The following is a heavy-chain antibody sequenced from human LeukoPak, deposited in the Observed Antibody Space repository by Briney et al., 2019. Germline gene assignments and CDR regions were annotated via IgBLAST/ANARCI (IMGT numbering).Heavy chain of an antibody. J-gene: IGHJ4*02. CDR2: IYHSGRT. CDR1: GGSISSDNW. CDR3: ARGLYGSDSY. D-gene: IGHD6-19*01. V-gene: IGHV4-4*02. Sequence: SETLSLTCAVSGGSISSDNWWIGVRQPPGKGLEWIGEIYHSGRTNYNPSLKRRVNMSVDKSKNQLSRSLSSVTAADTAVYHCARGLYGSDSYWGQGNLVTVSS.